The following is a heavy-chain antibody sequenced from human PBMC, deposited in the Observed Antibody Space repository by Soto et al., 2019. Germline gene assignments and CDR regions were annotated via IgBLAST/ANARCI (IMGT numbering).Heavy chain of an antibody. V-gene: IGHV1-69*13. CDR2: IIPIFGTA. CDR1: GGTFSSYA. D-gene: IGHD2-21*02. Sequence: GASVKVSCKASGGTFSSYAISWVRQAPGQGLEWMGGIIPIFGTANYAQKFQGRVTITADESTSTAYMELSSLRSEDTAVYYCASRDCGGDCYPSSYWYFDLWGRGTLVTVSS. J-gene: IGHJ2*01. CDR3: ASRDCGGDCYPSSYWYFDL.